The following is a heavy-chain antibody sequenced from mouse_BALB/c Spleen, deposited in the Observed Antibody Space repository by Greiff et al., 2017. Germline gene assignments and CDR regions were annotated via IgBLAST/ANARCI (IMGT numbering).Heavy chain of an antibody. CDR3: ARRGEPYFDY. V-gene: IGHV1-82*01. J-gene: IGHJ2*01. Sequence: VQLQQSGPELVKPGASVKISCKASGYAFSSSWMNWVKQRPGQGLEWIGRIYPGDGDTNYNGKFKGKATLTADKSSSTAYMQLSSLTSVDSAVYFCARRGEPYFDYWGQGTTLTVSS. CDR1: GYAFSSSW. CDR2: IYPGDGDT.